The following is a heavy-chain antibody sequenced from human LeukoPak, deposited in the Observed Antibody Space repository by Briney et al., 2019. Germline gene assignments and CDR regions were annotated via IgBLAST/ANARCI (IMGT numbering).Heavy chain of an antibody. CDR2: IKQDGSEK. D-gene: IGHD1-14*01. V-gene: IGHV3-7*01. CDR3: ARALFGSSPPHAFDI. CDR1: GFTFSSYW. J-gene: IGHJ3*02. Sequence: GGSLRLSCAASGFTFSSYWMSWVRQAPGKGLEWVANIKQDGSEKYYVDSVKGRFTISRDNAKNSLYLQMNSLRAEDTAVYYCARALFGSSPPHAFDIWGQGTMVTASS.